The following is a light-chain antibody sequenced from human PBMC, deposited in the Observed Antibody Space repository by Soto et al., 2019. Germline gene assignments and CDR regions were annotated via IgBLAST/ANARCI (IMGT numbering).Light chain of an antibody. CDR3: QQYNNWPLT. J-gene: IGKJ4*01. Sequence: EIVMTQSPATLSVSPGESATLSCRASQSVSNNLAWYQQKPGQAPRLLIYGASARATGIPARCSGSGSGTEFTLTISSLQSEDFAVYYCQQYNNWPLTFGGGTKVEIK. CDR2: GAS. V-gene: IGKV3-15*01. CDR1: QSVSNN.